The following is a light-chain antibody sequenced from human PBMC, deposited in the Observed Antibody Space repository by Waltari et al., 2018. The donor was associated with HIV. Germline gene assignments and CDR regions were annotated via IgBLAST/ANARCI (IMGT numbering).Light chain of an antibody. J-gene: IGKJ2*01. CDR1: QYISSH. CDR3: QQTYTMYT. CDR2: AAS. Sequence: DIQMTQSPSFLSASVGDRLIITCRASQYISSHLNWYQQKPGKAPNLLIYAASYLQSGVPSRFIGSGSGTNFSLTISNLQPEDFATYYCQQTYTMYTFAQGTELAIK. V-gene: IGKV1-39*01.